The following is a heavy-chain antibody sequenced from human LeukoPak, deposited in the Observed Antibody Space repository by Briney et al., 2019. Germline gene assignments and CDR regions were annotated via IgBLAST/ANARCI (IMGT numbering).Heavy chain of an antibody. CDR2: VYPGDFRT. D-gene: IGHD3-22*01. V-gene: IGHV5-51*01. CDR1: GYSFSNYW. Sequence: GESLKISCKASGYSFSNYWIGWVRQMPGKGLEWLGNVYPGDFRTEYSPSFQGQVTISADKSISTAYLQWSSLKASDTAIYYCARMAYYYDSSGYYYHPYYFDYWGQGTLVTVSS. CDR3: ARMAYYYDSSGYYYHPYYFDY. J-gene: IGHJ4*02.